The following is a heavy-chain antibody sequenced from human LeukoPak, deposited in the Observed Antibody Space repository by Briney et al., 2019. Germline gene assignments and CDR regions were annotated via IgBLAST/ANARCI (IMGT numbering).Heavy chain of an antibody. J-gene: IGHJ2*01. V-gene: IGHV3-30*02. CDR2: IRYDGSNK. CDR3: AKDGPPIVVVPAAVGVGWYFDL. D-gene: IGHD2-2*01. Sequence: TGGSLRLSCAASGFTFSSYGMHWVRQAPGKGLEWVAFIRYDGSNKYYADSVKGRFTISRDNSKNTLYLQMNSLRAEDTAVYYCAKDGPPIVVVPAAVGVGWYFDLWGRGTLVTVSS. CDR1: GFTFSSYG.